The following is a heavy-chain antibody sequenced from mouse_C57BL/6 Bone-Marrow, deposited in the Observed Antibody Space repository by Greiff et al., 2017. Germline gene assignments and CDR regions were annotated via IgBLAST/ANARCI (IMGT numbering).Heavy chain of an antibody. Sequence: QVQLQQPGAELVRPGTSVKLSCKASGYTFTSYWMHWVKQRPGQGLEWIGVIDPSDSYTNYNQKFKGKATLTVDTSSSTAYMQLSSLTSEDSAVYYCARGIFGNHYYGSNAMDYWGQGTSVTVSS. D-gene: IGHD1-1*01. V-gene: IGHV1-59*01. CDR2: IDPSDSYT. J-gene: IGHJ4*01. CDR3: ARGIFGNHYYGSNAMDY. CDR1: GYTFTSYW.